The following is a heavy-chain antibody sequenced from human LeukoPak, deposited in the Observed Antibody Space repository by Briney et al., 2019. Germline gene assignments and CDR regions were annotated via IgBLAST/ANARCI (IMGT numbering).Heavy chain of an antibody. D-gene: IGHD3-3*01. CDR1: GGTFSSYA. J-gene: IGHJ4*02. V-gene: IGHV1-69*05. Sequence: ASVKVSCKASGGTFSSYAISWVRQAPGQGLEWMGGIIPIFGTEKYAQKFQGRVTITTDESTSTAYMELSSLRSEDTAMCYCAREWSSALDYWGQGTLVTVSS. CDR3: AREWSSALDY. CDR2: IIPIFGTE.